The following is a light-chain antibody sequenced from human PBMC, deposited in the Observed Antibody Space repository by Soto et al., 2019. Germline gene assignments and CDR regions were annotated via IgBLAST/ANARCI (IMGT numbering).Light chain of an antibody. V-gene: IGKV1-39*01. Sequence: DIQMTQSPSSLSASVGDRVTITCRASQSISSYLNWYQQKPGKAPKLLIYAASSLQSGVPSRFSGSGSGTXXXXXXXXLQPXDFXXXXXXXSYSTPGTFGGGTKVEIK. CDR3: XXSYSTPGT. CDR1: QSISSY. CDR2: AAS. J-gene: IGKJ4*01.